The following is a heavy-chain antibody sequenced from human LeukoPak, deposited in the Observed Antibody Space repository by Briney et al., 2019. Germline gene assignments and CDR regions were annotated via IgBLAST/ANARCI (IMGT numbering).Heavy chain of an antibody. CDR1: GFPFSSYY. Sequence: PGGSLRLSCATSGFPFSSYYMTWVRQAPGKGLEWLAHLREGGTERYNVDSVRGRFTISRDNARNALYLQMDSLRTEDTAVYYCARDSCWYRFDHWGQGTLVTVSS. V-gene: IGHV3-7*03. J-gene: IGHJ4*02. D-gene: IGHD6-13*01. CDR3: ARDSCWYRFDH. CDR2: LREGGTER.